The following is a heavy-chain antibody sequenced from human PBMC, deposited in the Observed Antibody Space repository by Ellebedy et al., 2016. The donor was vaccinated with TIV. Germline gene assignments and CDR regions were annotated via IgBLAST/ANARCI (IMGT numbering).Heavy chain of an antibody. CDR3: ARGEVGLGTNYYYYGMDV. J-gene: IGHJ6*02. V-gene: IGHV1-69*13. D-gene: IGHD1/OR15-1a*01. CDR1: GGTFSSYA. CDR2: IIPIFGTA. Sequence: ASVKVSCKASGGTFSSYAISWVRQAPGQGLEWMGGIIPIFGTANYAQKFQGRVTITADESTSTAYMELSSLRSEDTAVYYCARGEVGLGTNYYYYGMDVWGQGTTVTVSS.